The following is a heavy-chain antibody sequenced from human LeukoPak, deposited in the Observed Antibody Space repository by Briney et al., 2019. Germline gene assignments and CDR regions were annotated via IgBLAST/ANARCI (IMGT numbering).Heavy chain of an antibody. D-gene: IGHD3-22*01. CDR1: GYTLTELS. V-gene: IGHV1-24*01. Sequence: GASVKVSCKVSGYTLTELSMHWVRQAPGKGLEWMGGFDPGDGETIYAQKFQGRVTMTEDTSTDTAYMELSSLRSEDTAVYYCATLPPYYYDSSGRNSYWGQGTLVTVSS. CDR3: ATLPPYYYDSSGRNSY. CDR2: FDPGDGET. J-gene: IGHJ4*02.